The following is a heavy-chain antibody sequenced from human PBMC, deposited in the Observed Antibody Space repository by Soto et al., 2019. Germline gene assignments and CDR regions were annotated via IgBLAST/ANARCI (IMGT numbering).Heavy chain of an antibody. CDR3: ARDRGDSTLEGGVVVGASTIIHIANPLQSLP. CDR1: GFTFISYS. D-gene: IGHD3-16*01. V-gene: IGHV3-21*01. J-gene: IGHJ5*02. Sequence: GGSLRLSCAASGFTFISYSMHWVRQAPGKGLEWVSSISSRSRSIYYADSQKGRFTISRDNTKNSLYLQMNNLRAEDTAVYYCARDRGDSTLEGGVVVGASTIIHIANPLQSLPWG. CDR2: ISSRSRSI.